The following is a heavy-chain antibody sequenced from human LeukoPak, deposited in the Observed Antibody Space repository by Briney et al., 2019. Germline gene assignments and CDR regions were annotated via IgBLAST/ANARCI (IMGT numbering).Heavy chain of an antibody. CDR1: GFTFSSYG. CDR3: AKDRIAAAGLRYYYYGMDV. CDR2: ISYDGSNK. V-gene: IGHV3-30*18. D-gene: IGHD6-13*01. Sequence: PGGSLRLSCAASGFTFSSYGMHWVRQAPGKGLEWVAVISYDGSNKYYADSAKGRFTISRDNSKNTLYLQMNSLRAEDTAVYYCAKDRIAAAGLRYYYYGMDVWGQGTTVTVSS. J-gene: IGHJ6*02.